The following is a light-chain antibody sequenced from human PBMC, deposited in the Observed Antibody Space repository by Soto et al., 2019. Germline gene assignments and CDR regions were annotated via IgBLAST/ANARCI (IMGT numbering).Light chain of an antibody. V-gene: IGKV3-15*01. Sequence: EIVMTQSPATLSVSPGERATLSCRASQSVNNNLAWYQQKPGQAPRLLIYGASTRATGIPARFSGSGSGTDFTLTISSLQSEDFAVYYCQQYNNWPPQWTFGQGTKV. CDR1: QSVNNN. CDR3: QQYNNWPPQWT. CDR2: GAS. J-gene: IGKJ1*01.